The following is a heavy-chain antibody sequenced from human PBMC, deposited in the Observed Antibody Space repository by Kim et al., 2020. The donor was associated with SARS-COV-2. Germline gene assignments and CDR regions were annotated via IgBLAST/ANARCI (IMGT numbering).Heavy chain of an antibody. Sequence: SETLSLTCSVSGGSISSGGYYWTWIRQHPARGLEWIGFIYYGGNTYYNPSLKSRVTISVDTSKNQFSLKLSSVTAAATAVYYCARDNGPMGLPGSYYCDSWGQRALV. J-gene: IGHJ4*02. V-gene: IGHV4-31*03. CDR2: IYYGGNT. CDR3: ARDNGPMGLPGSYYCDS. D-gene: IGHD3-10*01. CDR1: GGSISSGGYY.